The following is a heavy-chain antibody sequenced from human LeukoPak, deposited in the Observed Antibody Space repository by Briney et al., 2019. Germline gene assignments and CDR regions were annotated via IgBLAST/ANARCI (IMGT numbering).Heavy chain of an antibody. V-gene: IGHV3-48*01. CDR3: AKMYGGTYIGS. Sequence: GSLRLSCAASGFTFTSFGMNWVRQAPGKGLEWVSYISSTGNPRHYAESVEGRFTISRDNAKNSLYLQMNSLRAEDTAVYYCAKMYGGTYIGSWGQGTLVTVSA. CDR2: ISSTGNPR. CDR1: GFTFTSFG. D-gene: IGHD1-26*01. J-gene: IGHJ4*02.